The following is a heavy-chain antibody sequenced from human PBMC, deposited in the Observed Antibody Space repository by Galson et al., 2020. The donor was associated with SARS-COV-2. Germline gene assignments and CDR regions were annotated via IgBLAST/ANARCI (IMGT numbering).Heavy chain of an antibody. Sequence: SETLSLTCTVSGGSISSYYWSWIRQPPGKGLEWIGFIYYSWSTNYNPSLKSRVTISVDTSKNQFSLKLSSVTAADTAVYYCARHSPGITIFGVVIIEAFDIWGQGTMVTVSS. J-gene: IGHJ3*02. CDR3: ARHSPGITIFGVVIIEAFDI. V-gene: IGHV4-59*08. CDR2: IYYSWST. D-gene: IGHD3-3*01. CDR1: GGSISSYY.